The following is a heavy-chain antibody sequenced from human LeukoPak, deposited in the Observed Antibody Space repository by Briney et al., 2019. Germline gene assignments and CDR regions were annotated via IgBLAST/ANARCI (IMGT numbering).Heavy chain of an antibody. D-gene: IGHD2-21*01. CDR3: ARDRLLGEFDP. J-gene: IGHJ5*02. V-gene: IGHV3-66*01. CDR1: GFTVSSNY. CDR2: IYSGGST. Sequence: QSGGSLRLSCAASGFTVSSNYTSWVRQAPGKGLEWVSVIYSGGSTYYADSVKGRFTIYRDNSKNTLYLQMNSLRAEDTAVYYCARDRLLGEFDPWGQGTLVTVSS.